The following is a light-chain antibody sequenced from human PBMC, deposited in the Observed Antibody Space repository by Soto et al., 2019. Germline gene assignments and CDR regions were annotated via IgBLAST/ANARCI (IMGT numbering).Light chain of an antibody. CDR1: SSNIGGNY. CDR3: AAWDDSLSGPV. V-gene: IGLV1-47*02. Sequence: QPVLTQPPSASGTPGQRVTISCSGSSSNIGGNYVYWYQQLPGAAPKLLIYLNDQRPSGVPDRFFGSKSGTSASLAISGLRSEDEAEYYCAAWDDSLSGPVFGGGTQLTVL. CDR2: LND. J-gene: IGLJ2*01.